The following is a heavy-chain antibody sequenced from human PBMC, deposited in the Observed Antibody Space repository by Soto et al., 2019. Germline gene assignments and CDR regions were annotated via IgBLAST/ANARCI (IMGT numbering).Heavy chain of an antibody. Sequence: GGSLRLSCVVSGFTFNTFAMTWVRQAPGKGLEWVSALSGSGSLSYYADSVKGRFTISRDNSKNTLYLQMNNLRVDETAVYFCARDRGGALDSWGQGTLVTVSS. CDR2: LSGSGSLS. V-gene: IGHV3-23*01. J-gene: IGHJ4*02. CDR1: GFTFNTFA. CDR3: ARDRGGALDS. D-gene: IGHD2-15*01.